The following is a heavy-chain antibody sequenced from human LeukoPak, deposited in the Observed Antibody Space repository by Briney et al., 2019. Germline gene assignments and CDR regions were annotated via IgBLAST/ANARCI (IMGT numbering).Heavy chain of an antibody. CDR1: GGTFSSYA. CDR2: IIPIFGTA. CDR3: AKGSSYCTNGVCYGVYFDY. J-gene: IGHJ4*02. Sequence: SVKVSCKASGGTFSSYAISWVRQAPGQGLEWMGGIIPIFGTANYAQKFQGRVTITTDESTSTAYMELSSLRSEDTAVYYCAKGSSYCTNGVCYGVYFDYWGQGTLVTVSS. D-gene: IGHD2-8*01. V-gene: IGHV1-69*05.